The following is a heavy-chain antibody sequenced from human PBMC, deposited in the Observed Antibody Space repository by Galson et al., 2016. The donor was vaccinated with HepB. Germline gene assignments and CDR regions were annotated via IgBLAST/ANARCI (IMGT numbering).Heavy chain of an antibody. CDR1: GHTLPEIS. CDR2: FDPAGGET. CDR3: ATKRTSYGDYSFEY. D-gene: IGHD4-17*01. J-gene: IGHJ4*02. V-gene: IGHV1-24*01. Sequence: SVKVSCKVSGHTLPEISMHWVRQSPGKGLEWIGGFDPAGGETVYAQTFQGRVTMTEDTSIDTAYMELNSLTSEDTARYYCATKRTSYGDYSFEYWGQGTLVTVSS.